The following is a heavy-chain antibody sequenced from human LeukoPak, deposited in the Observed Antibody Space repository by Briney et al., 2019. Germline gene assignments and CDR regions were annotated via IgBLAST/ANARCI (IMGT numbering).Heavy chain of an antibody. CDR1: GGSISSYY. D-gene: IGHD3-3*01. Sequence: PSETLSLTCTVSGGSISSYYWSWVRQPPGKGLEWIGYMYDSGSTKYNPSLKSRVTMSVDTSKAHFSLRLTYVTAADTDIYYCARGAPSRITIFGVDNPYSDIWGQGTMVTVSS. CDR2: MYDSGST. CDR3: ARGAPSRITIFGVDNPYSDI. V-gene: IGHV4-59*01. J-gene: IGHJ3*02.